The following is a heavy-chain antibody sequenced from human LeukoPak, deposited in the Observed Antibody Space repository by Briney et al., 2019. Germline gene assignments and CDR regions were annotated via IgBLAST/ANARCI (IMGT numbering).Heavy chain of an antibody. CDR2: ISWDGGST. Sequence: GGSLRLSCAASGFTFDDYAMHWVRQAPGKGLEWVSLISWDGGSTYYADSVKGRFTISRDNSKNSLYLQMNSLRAEDTAVYYCALVRGRPHSYWGQGTLVTVSS. D-gene: IGHD6-13*01. J-gene: IGHJ4*02. CDR1: GFTFDDYA. V-gene: IGHV3-43D*03. CDR3: ALVRGRPHSY.